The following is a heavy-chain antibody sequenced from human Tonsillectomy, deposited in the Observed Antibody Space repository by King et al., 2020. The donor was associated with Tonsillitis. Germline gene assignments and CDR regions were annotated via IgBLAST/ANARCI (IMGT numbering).Heavy chain of an antibody. Sequence: QLVQSGAEEKKPGESLKISCKGSGYTFTTYWIVWVRQKSGKGLEWMGIIYPSDSDTKYSPYFQGQVTISVDKSINTAYLQWCSLKASDSGIYYCARGPVAPIWGQGALVTVSS. CDR2: IYPSDSDT. D-gene: IGHD2-15*01. CDR3: ARGPVAPI. CDR1: GYTFTTYW. J-gene: IGHJ4*02. V-gene: IGHV5-51*01.